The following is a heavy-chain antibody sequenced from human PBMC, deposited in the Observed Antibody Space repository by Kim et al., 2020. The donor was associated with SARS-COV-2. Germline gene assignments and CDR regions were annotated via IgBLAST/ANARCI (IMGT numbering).Heavy chain of an antibody. V-gene: IGHV4-4*07. Sequence: SETLSLTCTVSGGSISSYYWSWIRQPAGKGLEWIGRIYTSGSTNYNPSLKSRVTMSVDTSKNQFSLKLSSVTAADTAVYYCARVRGRGLNSQDSSGSAGAFDIWGEGTIVTASS. CDR3: ARVRGRGLNSQDSSGSAGAFDI. D-gene: IGHD3-22*01. CDR1: GGSISSYY. J-gene: IGHJ3*02. CDR2: IYTSGST.